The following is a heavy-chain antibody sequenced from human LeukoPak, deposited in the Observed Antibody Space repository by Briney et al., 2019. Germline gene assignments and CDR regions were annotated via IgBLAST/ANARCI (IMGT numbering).Heavy chain of an antibody. J-gene: IGHJ4*02. Sequence: ASVKVSCKASGYTFTGYYMHGVRQAPGQGLEWRGWINPNSGGTNYAQKFQGRVTMTRDTSISTAYMEPSRLRSDDTAVYYCARDLFQRVVWFGEMSGSKIDYWGQGTLVTVSS. CDR3: ARDLFQRVVWFGEMSGSKIDY. CDR1: GYTFTGYY. D-gene: IGHD3-10*01. V-gene: IGHV1-2*02. CDR2: INPNSGGT.